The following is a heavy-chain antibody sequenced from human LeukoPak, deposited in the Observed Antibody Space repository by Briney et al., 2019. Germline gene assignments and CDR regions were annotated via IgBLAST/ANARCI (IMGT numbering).Heavy chain of an antibody. CDR2: IYSGGST. D-gene: IGHD2-15*01. CDR3: AKDIPATYCSGGSCYSRGFDY. CDR1: GLTVSTNY. J-gene: IGHJ4*02. Sequence: GGSLRLSCAASGLTVSTNYMSWVRQAPGKGLEWVSVIYSGGSTYYADSVKGRFTISRDNSKNTLYLQMNSLRAEDTAVYYCAKDIPATYCSGGSCYSRGFDYWGQGTLVTVSS. V-gene: IGHV3-66*01.